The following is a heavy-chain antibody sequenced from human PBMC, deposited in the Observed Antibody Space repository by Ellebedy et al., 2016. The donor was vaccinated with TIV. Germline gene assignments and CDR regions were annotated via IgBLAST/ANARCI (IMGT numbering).Heavy chain of an antibody. J-gene: IGHJ4*02. CDR2: INSNSGGT. CDR3: ARVPALTRGAAKALNNFDY. CDR1: GYTFTGYF. V-gene: IGHV1-2*02. D-gene: IGHD6-25*01. Sequence: ASVKVSCKASGYTFTGYFVHWVRQAPGQGLEWMGWINSNSGGTNYEQKFQGRVSMTRDTSISTGYMELSRLRSDDTAVYYCARVPALTRGAAKALNNFDYWGQGTLVTVSS.